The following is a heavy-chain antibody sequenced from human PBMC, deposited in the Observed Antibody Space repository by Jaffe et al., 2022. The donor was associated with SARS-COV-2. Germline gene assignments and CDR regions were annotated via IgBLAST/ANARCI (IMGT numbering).Heavy chain of an antibody. CDR2: ISWNSGSI. CDR3: AKDINSWDFWSGYSPVGYYYYGMDV. V-gene: IGHV3-9*01. J-gene: IGHJ6*02. Sequence: EVQLVESGGGLVQPGRSLRLSCAASGFTFDDYAMHWVRQAPGKGLEWVSGISWNSGSIGYADSVKGRFTISRDNAKNSLYLQMNSLRAEDTALYYCAKDINSWDFWSGYSPVGYYYYGMDVWGQGTTVTVSS. D-gene: IGHD3-3*01. CDR1: GFTFDDYA.